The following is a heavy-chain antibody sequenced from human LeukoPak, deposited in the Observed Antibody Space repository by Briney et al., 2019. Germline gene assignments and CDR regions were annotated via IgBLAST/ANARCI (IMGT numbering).Heavy chain of an antibody. Sequence: PEGSLRLSCAASGLIFSNYWVTWARQAPGKGLEWVANIKQDGSEKYYVDSVKGRFTISRDNAKKSLYLQMNSLRAEDTAVYYCAAAGMDYWGQGTLVTVSS. CDR3: AAAGMDY. D-gene: IGHD6-19*01. CDR1: GLIFSNYW. V-gene: IGHV3-7*01. CDR2: IKQDGSEK. J-gene: IGHJ4*02.